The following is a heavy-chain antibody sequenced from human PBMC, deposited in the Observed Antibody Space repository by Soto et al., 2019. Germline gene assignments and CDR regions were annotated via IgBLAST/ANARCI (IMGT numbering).Heavy chain of an antibody. J-gene: IGHJ4*02. D-gene: IGHD6-25*01. Sequence: QVQLVQSGAEMKRPGASVILSCKASGYIFTTYSIHWVRQTSGQGLEWMAKVDPRDGSTGYAQKFRGRVSMAWDTSTGTVSMEVSSLTSDDTATAYCARVRSSGREFDYWGQGTQVTVSS. CDR3: ARVRSSGREFDY. CDR1: GYIFTTYS. CDR2: VDPRDGST. V-gene: IGHV1-46*01.